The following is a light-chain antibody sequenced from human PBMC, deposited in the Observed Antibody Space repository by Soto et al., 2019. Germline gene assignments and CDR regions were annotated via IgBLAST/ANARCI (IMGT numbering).Light chain of an antibody. J-gene: IGKJ1*01. CDR2: DVS. Sequence: IQMHQSASSLSASVGDIVTISFRASQGIGNALGWYQQKPGKHPKLLIYDVSSLQSGFPSRFSGSGSGTELTLTISSLQPDDFATYYCQQYNSYSWTLGQGTKVDIK. CDR3: QQYNSYSWT. CDR1: QGIGNA. V-gene: IGKV1-17*01.